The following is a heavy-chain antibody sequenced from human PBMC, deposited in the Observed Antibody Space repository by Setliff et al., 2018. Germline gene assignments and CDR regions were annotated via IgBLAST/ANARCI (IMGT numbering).Heavy chain of an antibody. CDR1: GGSISSSSYY. J-gene: IGHJ1*01. CDR3: ARVDFTMLQGVLGQ. D-gene: IGHD3-10*01. CDR2: VYFSGYT. V-gene: IGHV4-39*07. Sequence: PSETLSLTCTASGGSISSSSYYWGWIRQPPGKGLEWLGSVYFSGYTYYNPSLSGRVTISIDTSKNQFSLRLTSVTAADTAVYYCARVDFTMLQGVLGQWGQGTLVTV.